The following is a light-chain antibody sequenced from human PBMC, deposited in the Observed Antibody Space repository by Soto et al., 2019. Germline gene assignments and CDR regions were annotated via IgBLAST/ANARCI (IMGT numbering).Light chain of an antibody. V-gene: IGKV1-8*01. CDR1: QGISSY. CDR3: QQYYSYPWT. CDR2: AAS. Sequence: IRMTQSTSSLSASTGDRVTITCRASQGISSYLAWYQQKPGKAPKLLIYAASTLQSGVPSRFSGSGSGTDFTLTISCLQSEDFATYYCQQYYSYPWTFGHGTMVDIK. J-gene: IGKJ1*01.